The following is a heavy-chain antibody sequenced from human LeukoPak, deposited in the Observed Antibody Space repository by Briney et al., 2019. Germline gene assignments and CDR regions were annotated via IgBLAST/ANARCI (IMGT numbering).Heavy chain of an antibody. J-gene: IGHJ4*02. D-gene: IGHD5-24*01. CDR2: INPDSGGT. CDR3: ARAPREGPFDY. Sequence: ASVKVSCKASGYSFTGYYMHWVRQAPGQGLEWMGWINPDSGGTNYAQKFQGRVTMTRDTSITTAYMELSRLTSDDTAVYYCARAPREGPFDYWGQGSLLTVSS. V-gene: IGHV1-2*02. CDR1: GYSFTGYY.